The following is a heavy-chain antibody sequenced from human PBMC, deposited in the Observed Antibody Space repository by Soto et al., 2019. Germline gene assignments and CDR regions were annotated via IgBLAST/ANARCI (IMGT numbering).Heavy chain of an antibody. CDR3: ARGDGGRAGGPGDAFDI. CDR1: GFTFSDYY. D-gene: IGHD3-16*01. J-gene: IGHJ3*02. Sequence: GGSLRLSCAASGFTFSDYYMSWIRQAPGKGLEWVSYISSSSSYTNYADSVKGRFTISRDNAKNSLYLQMNSLRAEDAAVYYWARGDGGRAGGPGDAFDIWGQGTMVTVSS. CDR2: ISSSSSYT. V-gene: IGHV3-11*06.